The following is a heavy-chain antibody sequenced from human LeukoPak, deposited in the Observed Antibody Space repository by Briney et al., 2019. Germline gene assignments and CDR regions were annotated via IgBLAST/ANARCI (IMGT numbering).Heavy chain of an antibody. V-gene: IGHV1-46*01. Sequence: ASVKVSCKASGYTFTSYYIHWVRQAPGQGLEWMGLINPSGGSTNYAQKFQGRVTMPRDTSTSTAYMELRSLRSDDTAVYYCASDERYCYDSSGYRNWFDPWGQGTLVTVSS. CDR3: ASDERYCYDSSGYRNWFDP. CDR1: GYTFTSYY. J-gene: IGHJ5*02. D-gene: IGHD3-22*01. CDR2: INPSGGST.